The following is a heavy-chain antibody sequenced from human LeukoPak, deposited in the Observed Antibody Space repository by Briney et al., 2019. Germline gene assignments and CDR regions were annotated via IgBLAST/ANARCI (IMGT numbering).Heavy chain of an antibody. CDR1: GGSISSYY. D-gene: IGHD2-21*02. CDR2: IYTSGST. Sequence: PSETLSLTCTVSGGSISSYYWSWIRQPAGKGLEWIGRIYTSGSTNYNPSLKSRVTMSVDTSKNQFSLKLSSVTAADTAVYYCARDITAYCGGDRFDPWGQGTLVTVSS. V-gene: IGHV4-4*07. J-gene: IGHJ5*02. CDR3: ARDITAYCGGDRFDP.